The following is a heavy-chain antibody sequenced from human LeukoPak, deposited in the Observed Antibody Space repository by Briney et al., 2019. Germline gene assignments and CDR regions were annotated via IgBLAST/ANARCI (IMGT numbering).Heavy chain of an antibody. D-gene: IGHD6-13*01. CDR1: GYTFTSYY. J-gene: IGHJ4*02. CDR3: ARDSGMKQQLDYFDY. V-gene: IGHV1-46*01. Sequence: GGSVKVSCKASGYTFTSYYMHWVRQAPGQGLEWMGIINPSGGSTSYTQKFQGRVAMTRDTSTSTVYMELSSLRSEDTAVYYCARDSGMKQQLDYFDYWGQGTLVTVSS. CDR2: INPSGGST.